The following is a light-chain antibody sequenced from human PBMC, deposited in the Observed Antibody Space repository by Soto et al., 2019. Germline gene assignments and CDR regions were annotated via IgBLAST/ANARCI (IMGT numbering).Light chain of an antibody. V-gene: IGLV2-23*02. CDR1: SADVGSYDL. Sequence: QSALTQPASVSGSPGQSITISCTGTSADVGSYDLVSWYQHLPGRAPKLMIYEVNQRPSGVSNRFSASKSGNTASLTISGLKAEDEADYYCCSYAGTTVVYGFGTGTKVTVL. J-gene: IGLJ1*01. CDR2: EVN. CDR3: CSYAGTTVVYG.